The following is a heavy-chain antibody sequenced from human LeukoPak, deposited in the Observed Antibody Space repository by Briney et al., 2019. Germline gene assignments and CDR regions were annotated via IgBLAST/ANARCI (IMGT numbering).Heavy chain of an antibody. V-gene: IGHV3-23*01. CDR1: GFTFSSCG. D-gene: IGHD3-10*01. CDR3: ARRWLGDPYGMDV. Sequence: GGSLRLSCAASGFTFSSCGMTWVRQAPGKGLEWVSSISGSDDGTYYADSVKGRFTVSRDNSKDTLYLEINSLRGEDTATYYCARRWLGDPYGMDVWGQGTTVTVSS. CDR2: ISGSDDGT. J-gene: IGHJ6*02.